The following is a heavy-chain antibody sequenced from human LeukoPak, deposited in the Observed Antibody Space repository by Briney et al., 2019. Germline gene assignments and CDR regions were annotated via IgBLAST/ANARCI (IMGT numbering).Heavy chain of an antibody. J-gene: IGHJ4*02. V-gene: IGHV3-30*02. D-gene: IGHD2-2*01. CDR1: GSTFSSYG. CDR2: IRYDGSNK. CDR3: AKEDIVVVPAAMNFVY. Sequence: AGGSLRLSCAASGSTFSSYGMHWVRQAPGKGLEGVAFIRYDGSNKYYADSVKGRFTISRDNSKNTLYLQMNSLSGEDTAVFYCAKEDIVVVPAAMNFVYWGQGTLVTVSS.